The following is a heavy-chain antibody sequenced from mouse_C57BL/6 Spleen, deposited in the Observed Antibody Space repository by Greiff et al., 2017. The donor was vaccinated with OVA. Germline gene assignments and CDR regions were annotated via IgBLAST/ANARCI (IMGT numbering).Heavy chain of an antibody. CDR2: ISGGGGNT. V-gene: IGHV5-9*01. D-gene: IGHD1-2*01. Sequence: DVMLVESGGGLVKPGGSLKLSCAASGFTFSSYTMSWVRQTPEKRLEWVATISGGGGNTYYPDSVKGRFTISRDNAKNTLYLQMSSLRSEDTALYYCARLHYSFDYWGQGTTLTVSS. J-gene: IGHJ2*01. CDR3: ARLHYSFDY. CDR1: GFTFSSYT.